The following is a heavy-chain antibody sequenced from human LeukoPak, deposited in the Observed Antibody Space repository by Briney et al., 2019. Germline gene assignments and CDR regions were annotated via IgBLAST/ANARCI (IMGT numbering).Heavy chain of an antibody. D-gene: IGHD5-12*01. CDR1: GFTFNNYA. V-gene: IGHV3-21*01. Sequence: PGGSLRLSCAASGFTFNNYAMIWVRQAPGKGLEWVSSISSSSSYIYYADSVKGRFTISRDNAKNSLYLQMNSLRAEDTAVYYCARDRILSGYGDDAFDIWGQGTMVTVSS. J-gene: IGHJ3*02. CDR2: ISSSSSYI. CDR3: ARDRILSGYGDDAFDI.